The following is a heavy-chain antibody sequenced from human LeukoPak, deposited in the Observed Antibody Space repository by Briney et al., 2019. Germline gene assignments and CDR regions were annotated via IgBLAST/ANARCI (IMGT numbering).Heavy chain of an antibody. CDR3: ARDREQQWLGFDY. Sequence: SVKVSCKASGGTFSSYAISWVRQAPGQGLEWMGGIIPIFGTANYAQKFQGRVTITADKSTSTAYMELSSLRSEDTAVYYCARDREQQWLGFDYWGQGTLVTVSS. CDR1: GGTFSSYA. CDR2: IIPIFGTA. V-gene: IGHV1-69*06. D-gene: IGHD6-19*01. J-gene: IGHJ4*02.